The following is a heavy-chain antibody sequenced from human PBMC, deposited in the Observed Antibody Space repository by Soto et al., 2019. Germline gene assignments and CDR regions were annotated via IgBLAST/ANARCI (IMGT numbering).Heavy chain of an antibody. CDR3: ARYCHNSECRHLYYFDD. CDR2: VYFTGTT. Sequence: PXETLSVTCTVSGGSVSNGIYYWGWIRQPPGKGLEWIGNVYFTGTTIYNPSLKSRVTMSVDTYKDQFFLKLTSVTAADTAVYYCARYCHNSECRHLYYFDDWGLGTLVTVSS. V-gene: IGHV4-61*01. D-gene: IGHD1-20*01. J-gene: IGHJ4*02. CDR1: GGSVSNGIYY.